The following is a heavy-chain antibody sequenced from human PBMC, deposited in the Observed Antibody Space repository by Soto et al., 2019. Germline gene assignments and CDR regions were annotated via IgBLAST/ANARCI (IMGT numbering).Heavy chain of an antibody. Sequence: PGGSLRLSCAASGFTFSSYGMHWVRQAPGKGLEWVAVIWYDGSNKYYADSVKGRFTISRDNSKNTLYLQMNSLRAEDTAVYYCARDHKVYSSSPRPWFDPWGQGTLVTVSS. CDR2: IWYDGSNK. V-gene: IGHV3-33*01. D-gene: IGHD6-6*01. CDR3: ARDHKVYSSSPRPWFDP. J-gene: IGHJ5*02. CDR1: GFTFSSYG.